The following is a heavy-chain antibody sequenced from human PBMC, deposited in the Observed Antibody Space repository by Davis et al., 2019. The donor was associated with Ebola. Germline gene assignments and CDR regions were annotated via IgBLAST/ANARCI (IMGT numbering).Heavy chain of an antibody. CDR3: ARADVLGGYYDSSGYYDLDY. CDR1: GGSISSYY. V-gene: IGHV4-59*01. Sequence: MPSETLSLTCTVSGGSISSYYWSWIRQPPGKGLEWIGYIYYSGSTNYNPSLKSRVTISVDTSKNQFSLKLSSVTAADTAVYYCARADVLGGYYDSSGYYDLDYWGQGTLVTVSS. CDR2: IYYSGST. J-gene: IGHJ4*02. D-gene: IGHD3-22*01.